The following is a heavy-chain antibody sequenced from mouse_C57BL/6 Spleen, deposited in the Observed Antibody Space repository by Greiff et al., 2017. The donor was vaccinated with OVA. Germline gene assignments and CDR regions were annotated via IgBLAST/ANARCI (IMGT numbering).Heavy chain of an antibody. CDR2: INPNNGGT. CDR3: ASHYYGSSYVPYWYFDV. J-gene: IGHJ1*03. CDR1: GYTFTDYN. Sequence: EVQLQQSGPELVKPGASVKMSCKASGYTFTDYNMHWVKQSHGKSLEWIGYINPNNGGTSYNQKFKGKATLTVNKSSSTAYMELRSLTSEDSAVYYCASHYYGSSYVPYWYFDVWGTGTTVTVSS. V-gene: IGHV1-22*01. D-gene: IGHD1-1*01.